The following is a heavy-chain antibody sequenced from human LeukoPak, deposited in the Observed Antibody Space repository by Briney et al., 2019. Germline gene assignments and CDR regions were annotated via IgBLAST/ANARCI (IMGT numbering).Heavy chain of an antibody. CDR1: GGSISSSNFY. CDR3: VRAPIVGAPRHYFFDY. CDR2: IYYSGST. Sequence: SETLSLTCTVSGGSISSSNFYWGWIRQPPGKGLEWIGSIYYSGSTYYNPSLESRVTISVDTSKNQFSLKLRSVTAADTAVYYCVRAPIVGAPRHYFFDYWGQGTLVTVSS. J-gene: IGHJ4*02. V-gene: IGHV4-39*07. D-gene: IGHD1-26*01.